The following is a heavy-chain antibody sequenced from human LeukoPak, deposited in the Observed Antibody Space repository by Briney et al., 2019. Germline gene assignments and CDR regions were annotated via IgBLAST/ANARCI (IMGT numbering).Heavy chain of an antibody. V-gene: IGHV4-59*01. CDR2: IYYSGST. Sequence: KSSETLSLTCTVSGGSISSYYWSWIRQPPGKGLEWIGYIYYSGSTNYNPSLKSRVTISVDTSKNQFSLKLSSVTAADTAVYYCARGRGDYDYKFDYWGQGTLVTVSS. CDR3: ARGRGDYDYKFDY. D-gene: IGHD2-21*02. J-gene: IGHJ4*02. CDR1: GGSISSYY.